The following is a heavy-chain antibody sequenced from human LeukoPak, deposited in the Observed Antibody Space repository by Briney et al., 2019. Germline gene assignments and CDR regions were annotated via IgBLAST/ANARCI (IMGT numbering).Heavy chain of an antibody. CDR2: INPNSGGT. CDR3: ARGGYYDFWSGYFTFDY. CDR1: GYTFTGYY. Sequence: GASVKVSCKASGYTFTGYYMHWVHQAPEQGLDWMEWINPNSGGTNYAQKFQGRVTMTRDTSISTAYMELSRLRSDDTAVYYCARGGYYDFWSGYFTFDYWGQGTLVTVSS. V-gene: IGHV1-2*02. D-gene: IGHD3-3*01. J-gene: IGHJ4*02.